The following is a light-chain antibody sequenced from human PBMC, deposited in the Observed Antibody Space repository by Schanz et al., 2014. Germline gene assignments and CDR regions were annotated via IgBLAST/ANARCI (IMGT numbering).Light chain of an antibody. J-gene: IGKJ1*01. Sequence: EIVLTQSPGTLSLSLGEGATLSCRASQSVFNNYLAWFQQKPGQAPRLLIFGASSRATGVPDRFSASGSGTDITLTITRMEPEEFEVYFCQQYGNSPPTFGQGTKVEIK. CDR1: QSVFNNY. V-gene: IGKV3-20*01. CDR2: GAS. CDR3: QQYGNSPPT.